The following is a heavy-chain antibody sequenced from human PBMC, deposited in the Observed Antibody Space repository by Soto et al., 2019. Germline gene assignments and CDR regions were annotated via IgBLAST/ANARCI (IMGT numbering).Heavy chain of an antibody. V-gene: IGHV3-30*18. CDR3: AKDLVRYDFWSGYRYYYYYYGMDV. Sequence: GGSLRLSCAASGFTFSSYGMHWVRQAPGKVLEWVAVISYDGSNKYYADSVKVRFTISRDNSKNTLYLQMNSLRAEDTAVYYCAKDLVRYDFWSGYRYYYYYYGMDVWGQGTTVTVSS. CDR1: GFTFSSYG. J-gene: IGHJ6*02. D-gene: IGHD3-3*01. CDR2: ISYDGSNK.